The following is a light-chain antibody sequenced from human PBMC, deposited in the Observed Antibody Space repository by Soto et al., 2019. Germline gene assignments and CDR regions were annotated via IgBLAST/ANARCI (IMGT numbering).Light chain of an antibody. CDR3: QQYSSSPS. Sequence: EIALTQSPGTLSLSPGERATLSCRASQSVSTNLAWYQQKPGQVPILLIYGASTRASGIPARFSGSGSGTEFTLTIGSLQSEYFAVYDCQQYSSSPSFGQGTRLEIK. CDR1: QSVSTN. V-gene: IGKV3-15*01. CDR2: GAS. J-gene: IGKJ5*01.